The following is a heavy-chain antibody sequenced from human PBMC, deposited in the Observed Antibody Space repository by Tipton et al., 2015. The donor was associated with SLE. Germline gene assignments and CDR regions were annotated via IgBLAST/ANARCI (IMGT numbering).Heavy chain of an antibody. J-gene: IGHJ4*02. V-gene: IGHV4-34*01. CDR1: GFTFSSYA. Sequence: LRLSCAASGFTFSSYAMHWVRQAPGKGLEWIGEISHSGSINYNPSLKSRVTISADTSKKHFSLRLNSVTAADTAVYYCARLQHRYFDYWGRGTLVTVSS. CDR2: ISHSGSI. D-gene: IGHD2-2*01. CDR3: ARLQHRYFDY.